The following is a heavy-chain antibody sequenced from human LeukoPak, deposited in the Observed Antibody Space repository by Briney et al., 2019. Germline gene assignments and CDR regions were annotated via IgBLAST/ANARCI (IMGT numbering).Heavy chain of an antibody. D-gene: IGHD3-22*01. CDR3: ARDGVDYYDSSGIPFDY. CDR2: ISYDGSNK. V-gene: IGHV3-30-3*01. Sequence: PGRSLRLSCAASGFTFSSYAMHWVRQAPGKGLEWVAVISYDGSNKYYADSVKGRFTISRDSSKNTLYLQMNSLRAEDTAVYYCARDGVDYYDSSGIPFDYWGQGTLVTVSS. J-gene: IGHJ4*02. CDR1: GFTFSSYA.